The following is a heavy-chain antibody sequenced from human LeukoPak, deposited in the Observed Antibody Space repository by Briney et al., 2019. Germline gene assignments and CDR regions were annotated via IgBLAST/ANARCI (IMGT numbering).Heavy chain of an antibody. CDR1: GFTFSNAW. CDR2: NKIEGGTA. D-gene: IGHD6-13*01. V-gene: IGHV3-15*01. J-gene: IGHJ5*02. Sequence: ESGGSLRLSCGGSGFTFSNAWMKNKIEGGTADYAAPVKGRFTISRDASENILYLQMNRLKTEDTAVYYCTIDLGEIATAGGWFAPWGQGTLVTVSS. CDR3: TIDLGEIATAGGWFAP.